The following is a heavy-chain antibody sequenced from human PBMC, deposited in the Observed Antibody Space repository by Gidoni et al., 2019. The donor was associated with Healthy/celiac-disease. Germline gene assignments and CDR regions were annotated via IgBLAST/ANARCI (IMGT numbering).Heavy chain of an antibody. CDR1: GFTFGTAW. CDR3: TTDQGLYSSSRNWFDP. Sequence: EVQLVESGGGLVMPGGSLRLSCAASGFTFGTAWMSWVRQAPGKGVEWVGRIKSKTDGGTTDYAAPVKGRFTISRDDSKNTLYLQMNSLKTEDTAVYYCTTDQGLYSSSRNWFDPWGQGTLVTVS. J-gene: IGHJ5*02. D-gene: IGHD6-6*01. V-gene: IGHV3-15*01. CDR2: IKSKTDGGTT.